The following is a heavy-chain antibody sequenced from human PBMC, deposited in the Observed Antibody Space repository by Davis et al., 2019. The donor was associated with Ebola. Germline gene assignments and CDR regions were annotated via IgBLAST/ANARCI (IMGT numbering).Heavy chain of an antibody. J-gene: IGHJ1*01. CDR2: ISPYNGNT. CDR1: LYTFPSPV. CDR3: ARDYGDYPEYLQH. Sequence: SVPVSRLASLYTFPSPVISWVRQPPGQGLEWMGWISPYNGNTNYAQKLQGRVTMTTDTSTSTAYMELRSLRSDDTAVYYCARDYGDYPEYLQHWGQGTLVTVSS. V-gene: IGHV1-18*01. D-gene: IGHD4-17*01.